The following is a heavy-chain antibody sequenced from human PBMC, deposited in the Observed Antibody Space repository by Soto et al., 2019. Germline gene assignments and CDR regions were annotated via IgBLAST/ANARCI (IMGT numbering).Heavy chain of an antibody. CDR3: ARIVGDFYYYYGMDV. CDR1: GGSFSGYY. CDR2: INHSGST. V-gene: IGHV4-34*01. J-gene: IGHJ6*02. D-gene: IGHD1-26*01. Sequence: SETLSLTCAVYGGSFSGYYWSWIRQPPGKGLEWIGEINHSGSTNYNPSLKSRVTISVDTSKNQFSLKLSSVTAADTAVYYCARIVGDFYYYYGMDVWGQGTTVTVSS.